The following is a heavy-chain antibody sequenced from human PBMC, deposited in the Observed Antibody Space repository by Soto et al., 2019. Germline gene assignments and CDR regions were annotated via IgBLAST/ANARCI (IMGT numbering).Heavy chain of an antibody. V-gene: IGHV4-59*01. CDR3: ARDGDGYNN. Sequence: PSETLSLTCTVSGGSISSYYWSWIRQPPGKGLEWIGYIYYSGSTSYNPSLRSRVTISVDTSKNQFSLKLTSVTAADTAVYYCARDGDGYNNWGQGTLVTVSS. CDR1: GGSISSYY. D-gene: IGHD5-12*01. CDR2: IYYSGST. J-gene: IGHJ4*02.